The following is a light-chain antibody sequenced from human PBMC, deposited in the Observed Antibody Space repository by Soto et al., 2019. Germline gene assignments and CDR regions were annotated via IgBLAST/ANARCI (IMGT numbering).Light chain of an antibody. Sequence: DIQMTQSPSSLSASVGDRVTITCRASQSISSFLNWYQQKPGKAPKLLIYAASSLQSGVPSRFSGSGSGTDFTLTIISLQPEEFATYYCQQSYSTLLITFGQGTRLEIK. V-gene: IGKV1-39*01. CDR2: AAS. CDR1: QSISSF. CDR3: QQSYSTLLIT. J-gene: IGKJ5*01.